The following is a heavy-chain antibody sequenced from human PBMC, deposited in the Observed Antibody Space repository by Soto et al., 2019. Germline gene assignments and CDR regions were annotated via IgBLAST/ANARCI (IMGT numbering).Heavy chain of an antibody. Sequence: ASVKVSCKVSGYTRTELSMHWVRQAPGKGLEWMGGFDPEDGETIYAQKFQGRVTMTEDTSTDTAYMELSSLRSEDTAVYYCATIWSKRGGFDYWGQGTLVTVSS. V-gene: IGHV1-24*01. CDR1: GYTRTELS. J-gene: IGHJ4*02. D-gene: IGHD3-10*01. CDR2: FDPEDGET. CDR3: ATIWSKRGGFDY.